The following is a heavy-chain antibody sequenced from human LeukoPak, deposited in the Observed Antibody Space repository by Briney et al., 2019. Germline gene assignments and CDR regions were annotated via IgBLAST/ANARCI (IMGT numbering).Heavy chain of an antibody. J-gene: IGHJ4*02. V-gene: IGHV3-7*01. CDR1: GFPFSGYW. Sequence: PGGSLRLSCAASGFPFSGYWMDWVRQAPGKGMEWVANINQDGGEQYFADSVKGRFTISRDNAKNSLYLEMNSLGAEDTVIYYCSRSLDYWGQGALVTVSS. CDR3: SRSLDY. CDR2: INQDGGEQ.